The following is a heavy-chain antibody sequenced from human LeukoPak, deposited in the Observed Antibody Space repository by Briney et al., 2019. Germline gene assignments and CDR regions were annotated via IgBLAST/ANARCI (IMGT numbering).Heavy chain of an antibody. D-gene: IGHD1-1*01. CDR2: INSSGGVT. Sequence: PGGSLRLSCAASGFTFSAFGMTWVRQPPGKGLEWVSAINSSGGVTYYADSVKGRFTISRDNSKNTLFLQMNSMRAEDTAVYFCASSMGFWNAEFTSITDWGQGTQVTVSS. J-gene: IGHJ4*02. V-gene: IGHV3-23*01. CDR3: ASSMGFWNAEFTSITD. CDR1: GFTFSAFG.